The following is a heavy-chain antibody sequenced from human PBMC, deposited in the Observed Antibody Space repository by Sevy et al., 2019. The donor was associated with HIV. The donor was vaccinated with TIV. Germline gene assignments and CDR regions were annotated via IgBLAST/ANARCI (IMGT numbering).Heavy chain of an antibody. CDR3: AKSVEGYYYYYGMDV. CDR1: GFTFSSYG. Sequence: GGSLRLSCAASGFTFSSYGMHWVRQAPGKGLEWVSLISWDGGSTYYADSVKGRFTISRDNSKNSLYLQMNSLRTEDTALYYCAKSVEGYYYYYGMDVWGQGTTVTVSS. J-gene: IGHJ6*02. V-gene: IGHV3-43*01. CDR2: ISWDGGST.